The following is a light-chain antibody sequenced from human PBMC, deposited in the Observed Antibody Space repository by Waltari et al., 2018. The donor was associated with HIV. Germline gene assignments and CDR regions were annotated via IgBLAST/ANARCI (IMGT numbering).Light chain of an antibody. CDR1: QSIATN. J-gene: IGKJ2*01. V-gene: IGKV3-15*01. CDR3: QQYNNWPYT. Sequence: EIVMTQSPATQWLSPGETATLSCRTRQSIATNLAWYQQKRGQAPKLLIYDASTGAAGVPPRFSGSGSGTEFNLTIDSLQSDDFAIYYCQQYNNWPYTFARGSKVEVK. CDR2: DAS.